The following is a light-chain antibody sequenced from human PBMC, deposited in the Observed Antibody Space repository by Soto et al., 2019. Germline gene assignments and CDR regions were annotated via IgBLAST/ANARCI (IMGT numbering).Light chain of an antibody. Sequence: QSVLTQPPSVSEAPGQKVSISCSGSTSNVGKNYVSWYQQLPGTAPKLVIYDDRRRPSGIPDRFSGSKSGTSATLAITGLQTGDDVDYHCGTWVSSLIVLMFGAGTKVTVL. CDR1: TSNVGKNY. V-gene: IGLV1-51*01. J-gene: IGLJ3*02. CDR2: DDR. CDR3: GTWVSSLIVLM.